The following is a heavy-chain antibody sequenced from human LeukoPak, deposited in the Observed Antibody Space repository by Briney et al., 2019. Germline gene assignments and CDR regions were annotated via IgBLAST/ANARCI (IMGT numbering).Heavy chain of an antibody. CDR3: ARAARIVGAPGNWFDP. CDR1: GGSISSHY. V-gene: IGHV4-59*11. D-gene: IGHD1-26*01. Sequence: SETLSLTCTVSGGSISSHYWSWIRQPPGKGLEWIGYIYYSGSTNYNPSLKSQVTISVDTSKNQFSLKLSSVTAADTAVYYCARAARIVGAPGNWFDPWGQGTLVTVSS. CDR2: IYYSGST. J-gene: IGHJ5*02.